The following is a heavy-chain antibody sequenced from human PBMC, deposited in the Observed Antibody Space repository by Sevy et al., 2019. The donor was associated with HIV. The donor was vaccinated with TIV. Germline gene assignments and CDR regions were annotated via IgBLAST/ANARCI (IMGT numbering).Heavy chain of an antibody. V-gene: IGHV3-23*01. CDR1: GFTFSSYA. CDR2: ISGSGGST. D-gene: IGHD1-26*01. J-gene: IGHJ4*02. Sequence: GGSLRLSCAASGFTFSSYAMSWVRQAPGKGLEWVSAISGSGGSTYYADSVKGRFTISRDNSKNTLYLQMNSLRAEDTAVYYCAKIVGAPRSRPGEGENFDYWGQGTLVTVSS. CDR3: AKIVGAPRSRPGEGENFDY.